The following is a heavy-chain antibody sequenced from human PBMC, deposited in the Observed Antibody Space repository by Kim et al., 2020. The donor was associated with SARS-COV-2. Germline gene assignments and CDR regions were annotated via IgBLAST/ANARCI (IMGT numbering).Heavy chain of an antibody. CDR2: INTNTGNP. D-gene: IGHD3-10*01. V-gene: IGHV7-4-1*02. CDR3: GRTMVRGAIPS. J-gene: IGHJ5*02. CDR1: GYAFTTYT. Sequence: ASVKVSCKASGYAFTTYTMTWVRQAPGHGLEWMGWINTNTGNPTYSQGFTGRFAFSLDTSVSTTYLQINSLQAEDTAVYYCGRTMVRGAIPSWGQGTLV.